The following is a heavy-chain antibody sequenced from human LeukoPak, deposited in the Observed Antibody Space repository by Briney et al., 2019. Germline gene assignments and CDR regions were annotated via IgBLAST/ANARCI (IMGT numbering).Heavy chain of an antibody. CDR3: ARGRQGGYYDFWNQDY. V-gene: IGHV3-74*01. J-gene: IGHJ4*02. D-gene: IGHD3-3*01. Sequence: GGSLRLSCAASGFTFSSYWMHWVRQAPGKGLVWVSRINSDGSSTSYADSVKGRFTISRDNAKNTLYLQMNSLRAEDTAVYYCARGRQGGYYDFWNQDYWGQGTLVTVSS. CDR1: GFTFSSYW. CDR2: INSDGSST.